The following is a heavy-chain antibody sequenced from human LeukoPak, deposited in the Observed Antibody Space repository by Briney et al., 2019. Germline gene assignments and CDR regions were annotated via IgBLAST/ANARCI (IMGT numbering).Heavy chain of an antibody. V-gene: IGHV3-7*01. Sequence: GGSLRLSCAASGFTFSNYWMTWVRQAPGKGLEWVAHINQDGSEEHYMDSAKARFTISKDNAKNSLSLQMNSLRAEDTAVYYCVRDGGVSGYDLLDYWGQGTLVTVSS. J-gene: IGHJ4*02. CDR1: GFTFSNYW. CDR3: VRDGGVSGYDLLDY. D-gene: IGHD5-12*01. CDR2: INQDGSEE.